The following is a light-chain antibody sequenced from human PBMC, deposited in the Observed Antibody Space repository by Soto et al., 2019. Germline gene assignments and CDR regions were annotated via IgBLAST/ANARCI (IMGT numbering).Light chain of an antibody. CDR3: QQYNSYLWT. CDR2: DAS. V-gene: IGKV1-5*01. J-gene: IGKJ1*01. Sequence: DIQMTQSPSTLSASVGDRVTITCRASQSISSWLAWYQQKPGKAPKLLIYDASSLGSEVPSRFSGSGSETEFTLTISSLQPDDFATYYCQQYNSYLWTFGQGTKVEIK. CDR1: QSISSW.